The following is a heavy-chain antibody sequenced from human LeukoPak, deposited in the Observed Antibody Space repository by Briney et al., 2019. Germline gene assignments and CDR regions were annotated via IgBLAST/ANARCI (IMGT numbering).Heavy chain of an antibody. Sequence: GGSLRLSCVVSGFTFSNYGMSWVRQAPGKGLECVSTISADGGSTYYPDSVKGRFTISRDNSKNTLYLQMNSLRAEDTALYYCAKSPSLQAFDVWGQGTMVSVSS. V-gene: IGHV3-23*01. CDR3: AKSPSLQAFDV. CDR1: GFTFSNYG. CDR2: ISADGGST. J-gene: IGHJ3*01.